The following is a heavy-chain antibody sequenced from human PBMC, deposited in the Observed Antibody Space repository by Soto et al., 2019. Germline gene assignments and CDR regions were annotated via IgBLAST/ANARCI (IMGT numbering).Heavy chain of an antibody. V-gene: IGHV3-30-3*01. D-gene: IGHD5-18*01. J-gene: IGHJ4*02. Sequence: QVQLVESGGGVVQPGRSLRLSCAASGFTFSSYAMHWVRQAPSKGLEWVAVISYDGSNKYYADSVKGRFTISRDNSKNTLYLQMNSLRAEDTAVYYCARDSYGSFDFDYWGQGTLVTVSS. CDR2: ISYDGSNK. CDR1: GFTFSSYA. CDR3: ARDSYGSFDFDY.